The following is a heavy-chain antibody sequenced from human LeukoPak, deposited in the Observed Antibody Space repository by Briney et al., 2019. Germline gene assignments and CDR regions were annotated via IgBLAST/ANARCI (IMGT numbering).Heavy chain of an antibody. CDR3: ATTLLSSGWYSGEGY. Sequence: ASVKVSCKVSGYTLTELSMHWVRQAPGKGLEWMGGFDPEDGETIYAQKFQGRVTMTEDTSTDTAYMELSSLRSKDTAVYYCATTLLSSGWYSGEGYWGQGTLVTVSS. CDR1: GYTLTELS. V-gene: IGHV1-24*01. J-gene: IGHJ4*02. CDR2: FDPEDGET. D-gene: IGHD6-19*01.